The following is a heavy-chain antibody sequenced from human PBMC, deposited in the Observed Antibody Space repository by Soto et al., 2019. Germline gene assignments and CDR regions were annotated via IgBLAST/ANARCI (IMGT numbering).Heavy chain of an antibody. CDR2: IYYSGST. D-gene: IGHD3-9*01. V-gene: IGHV4-59*01. CDR1: GGSISSYY. Sequence: GPLNPSETLSLTCTVSGGSISSYYWSWIRQPPGKGLEWIGYIYYSGSTNYNPSLKSRVTISVDTSKSQFSLKLSSVTAADTAVYYCARGRYYDILTGYSDAFDIWGQGTMVTVSS. CDR3: ARGRYYDILTGYSDAFDI. J-gene: IGHJ3*02.